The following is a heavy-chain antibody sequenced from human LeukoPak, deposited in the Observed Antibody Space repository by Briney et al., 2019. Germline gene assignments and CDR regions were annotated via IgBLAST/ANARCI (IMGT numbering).Heavy chain of an antibody. Sequence: GGSLRLSCAASGFTLRPYAMHWVRQAPGKGLEYVARISGDGGTISYPDSVKGRFAISRDNSKNTVYLQMGRLRTEDMGVYYCARMATGAAGGALDVWGQGTTVIVS. CDR3: ARMATGAAGGALDV. D-gene: IGHD1-1*01. V-gene: IGHV3-64*02. CDR1: GFTLRPYA. CDR2: ISGDGGTI. J-gene: IGHJ6*02.